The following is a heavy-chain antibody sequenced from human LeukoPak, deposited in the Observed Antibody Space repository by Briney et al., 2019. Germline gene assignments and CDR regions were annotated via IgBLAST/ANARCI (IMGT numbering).Heavy chain of an antibody. V-gene: IGHV4-39*01. J-gene: IGHJ4*02. CDR1: GGSISGYY. D-gene: IGHD3-22*01. CDR3: ARRYYYDSSGYYYYFDY. CDR2: IYYSGST. Sequence: SETLSLTCTVSGGSISGYYWGWIRQPPGKRLEWIGSIYYSGSTYYNPSLKSRVTISADTSKNQFSLKLSSVTAADTAVYYCARRYYYDSSGYYYYFDYWGQGTLVTVSS.